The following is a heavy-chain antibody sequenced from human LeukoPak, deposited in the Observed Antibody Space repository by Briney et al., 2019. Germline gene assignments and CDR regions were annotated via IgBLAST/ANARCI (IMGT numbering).Heavy chain of an antibody. V-gene: IGHV4-39*01. D-gene: IGHD3-22*01. CDR1: GGSISSSSYY. Sequence: PPETLSLTCTVSGGSISSSSYYWGWIRQPPGKGLEYIGSIYYSGSTYYNPSLRSRGTISVDTSKNQFSLKLSSVTAADTAVYYCARGHYDSSGYYWFDPWGQGTLVTVSS. J-gene: IGHJ5*02. CDR2: IYYSGST. CDR3: ARGHYDSSGYYWFDP.